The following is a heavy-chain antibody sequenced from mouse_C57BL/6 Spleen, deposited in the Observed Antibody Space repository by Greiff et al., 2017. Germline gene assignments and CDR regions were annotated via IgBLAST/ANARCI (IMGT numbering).Heavy chain of an antibody. J-gene: IGHJ1*03. CDR3: TRGYWCFDV. V-gene: IGHV1-15*01. CDR2: IDPETGGT. Sequence: QVQLKQSGAELVRPGASVTLSCKASGYTFTDYEMHWVKQTPVHGLEWIGAIDPETGGTAFNQKFMGKAILTADKSSSTAYMALRSLTSEDSAVYYCTRGYWCFDVWGTGTTGTVSS. CDR1: GYTFTDYE.